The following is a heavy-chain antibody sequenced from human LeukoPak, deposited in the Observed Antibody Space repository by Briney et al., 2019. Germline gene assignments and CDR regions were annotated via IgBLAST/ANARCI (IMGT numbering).Heavy chain of an antibody. Sequence: GESLKISCKGSGYRFTNYWIGWVRQMPGKGLEWMGIIYPGDSDIRYSPSFQGQVTISVDKSISTAYLQWSSLKASDTAMYYCASKASGSYRGAFDYWGQGTLVTVSS. CDR1: GYRFTNYW. J-gene: IGHJ4*02. D-gene: IGHD1-26*01. CDR2: IYPGDSDI. CDR3: ASKASGSYRGAFDY. V-gene: IGHV5-51*01.